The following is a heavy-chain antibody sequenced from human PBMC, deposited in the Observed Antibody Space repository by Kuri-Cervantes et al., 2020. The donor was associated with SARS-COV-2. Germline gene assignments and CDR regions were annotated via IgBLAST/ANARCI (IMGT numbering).Heavy chain of an antibody. CDR3: ARGSNYDFWSGYSTFDY. J-gene: IGHJ4*02. Sequence: ESLKISCTVSGGSISSYYWSWIRQPPGKGLEWIGYIYYSGSTNYNPSLKSRVTISVDTSKNQFSLKLSPVTAADTAVYYCARGSNYDFWSGYSTFDYWGQGTLVTVSS. CDR1: GGSISSYY. CDR2: IYYSGST. D-gene: IGHD3-3*01. V-gene: IGHV4-59*01.